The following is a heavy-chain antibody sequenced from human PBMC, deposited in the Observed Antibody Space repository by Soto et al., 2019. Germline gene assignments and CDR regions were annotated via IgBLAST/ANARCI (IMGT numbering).Heavy chain of an antibody. CDR3: AREGVQHGSGPGYYYGMYV. J-gene: IGHJ6*02. CDR2: ISSSSSYI. D-gene: IGHD3-10*01. CDR1: GFTFSSYS. V-gene: IGHV3-21*01. Sequence: EVQLVESGGGLVKPGGSLRLSCAASGFTFSSYSMNWVRQAPGKGLEWVSSISSSSSYIYYADSVKGRFTISRDNAKNSLYLQMNSLRAEDTAVYYCAREGVQHGSGPGYYYGMYVWGQGTTVTVSS.